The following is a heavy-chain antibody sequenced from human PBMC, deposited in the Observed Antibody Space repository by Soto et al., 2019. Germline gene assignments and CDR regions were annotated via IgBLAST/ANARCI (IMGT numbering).Heavy chain of an antibody. CDR3: ARDGLRIAAAGTAYYFDY. J-gene: IGHJ4*02. CDR2: IWYDGSNK. CDR1: GFTFSSYG. Sequence: PGGSLRLSCAASGFTFSSYGMHWVRQAPGKGLEWVAVIWYDGSNKYYADSVKGRFTISRDNSKNTLYLQMNSLRAEDTAVYYCARDGLRIAAAGTAYYFDYWGQGTLVTVSS. V-gene: IGHV3-33*01. D-gene: IGHD6-13*01.